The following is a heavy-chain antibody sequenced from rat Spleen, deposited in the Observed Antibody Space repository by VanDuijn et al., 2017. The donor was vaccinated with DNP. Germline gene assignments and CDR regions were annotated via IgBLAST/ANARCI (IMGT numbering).Heavy chain of an antibody. V-gene: IGHV5-46*01. Sequence: EVQLVESGGGLVQPGRSMKLSCAASGFTFTSFLMAWVRQAPTKGLEWVATISTNGGSTYYRDSVKGRFTVSRDNAKTTLYLQMNGLRSEDTATYYCVRWNSGHFDYWGQGVMVTVSS. CDR3: VRWNSGHFDY. CDR2: ISTNGGST. J-gene: IGHJ2*01. D-gene: IGHD4-3*01. CDR1: GFTFTSFL.